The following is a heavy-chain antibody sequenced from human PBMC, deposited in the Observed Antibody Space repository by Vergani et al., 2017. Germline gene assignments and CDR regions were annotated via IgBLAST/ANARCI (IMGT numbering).Heavy chain of an antibody. CDR3: TSSFGELLS. D-gene: IGHD3-10*01. Sequence: EVQLVESGGGLVQPGRSLRLSCTASGFTFGDFAMSWVRQAPGKGLEWVGFIRSKAYGGTTEYAASVKGRFTISRDDSKSIAYLQMNSLKTEDTAVYYCTSSFGELLSWGQGTLVTVSS. CDR1: GFTFGDFA. CDR2: IRSKAYGGTT. J-gene: IGHJ4*02. V-gene: IGHV3-49*04.